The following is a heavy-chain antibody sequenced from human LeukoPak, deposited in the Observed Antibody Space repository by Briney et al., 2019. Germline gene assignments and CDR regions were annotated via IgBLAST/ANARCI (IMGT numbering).Heavy chain of an antibody. J-gene: IGHJ6*02. CDR2: IWYDGSNK. Sequence: GGSLRLSCAASGFTLSSYGMHWVRQAPGKGLEWVAVIWYDGSNKYYADSVKGRFTISRDNSKNTLYLQMNSLRAEDTAVYYCARSTMDSSGYYYYYYGMDVWGQGTTVTVSS. V-gene: IGHV3-33*08. D-gene: IGHD3-22*01. CDR1: GFTLSSYG. CDR3: ARSTMDSSGYYYYYYGMDV.